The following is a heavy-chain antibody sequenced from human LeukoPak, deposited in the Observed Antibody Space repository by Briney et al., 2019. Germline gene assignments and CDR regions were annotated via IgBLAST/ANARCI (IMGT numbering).Heavy chain of an antibody. V-gene: IGHV3-9*01. Sequence: GGSLRLSCAAFGFIFDDYAMYWVRQAPGKGLEWVSAITWNGGNIDYGDSVKGRFTTSRDNSKNTLYLQMNSLRAEDTAVYYCAKVGLVGATHYFDYWGQGTLVTVSS. CDR1: GFIFDDYA. CDR2: ITWNGGNI. J-gene: IGHJ4*02. CDR3: AKVGLVGATHYFDY. D-gene: IGHD1-26*01.